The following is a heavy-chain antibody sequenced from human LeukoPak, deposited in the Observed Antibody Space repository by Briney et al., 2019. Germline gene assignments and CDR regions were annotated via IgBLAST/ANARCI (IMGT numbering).Heavy chain of an antibody. J-gene: IGHJ4*01. CDR2: IYSSGSA. CDR3: ARHRDYYDT. Sequence: SETLSLTCTVSGASINNNFWTWIRQPPGKGLEWIGYIYSSGSANYNPSLKSRVIISGDTSKNQISLNLASVTAADTAVYFCARHRDYYDTWGHGTLVTVSS. V-gene: IGHV4-59*08. D-gene: IGHD3-22*01. CDR1: GASINNNF.